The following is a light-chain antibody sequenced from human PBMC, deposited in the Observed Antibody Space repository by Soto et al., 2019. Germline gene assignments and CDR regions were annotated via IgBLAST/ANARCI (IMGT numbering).Light chain of an antibody. CDR2: DVS. V-gene: IGLV2-14*03. CDR3: SSFTGSNYV. J-gene: IGLJ1*01. Sequence: QSVLTQPASVSGSPGQSITTSCTGTISDVGGYNFVSWYQQYPGKAPKLMICDVSNRPSGVSNRFSGSKSGNTASLTISGLQAEDEADYYCSSFTGSNYVFGTGTKVTV. CDR1: ISDVGGYNF.